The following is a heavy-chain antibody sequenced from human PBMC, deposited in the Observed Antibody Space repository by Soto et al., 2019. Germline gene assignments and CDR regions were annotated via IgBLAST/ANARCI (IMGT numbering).Heavy chain of an antibody. CDR1: GFSLRDYY. Sequence: GGSLRLSCAAAGFSLRDYYMTWIRQDTGKGLELVSYVNPGGDVTNYIESVKGRFTISRDNAKNSLYLHMNSLRAEDTAVYSCTRDPRITELWGQGTLVTVPS. CDR3: TRDPRITEL. J-gene: IGHJ4*02. D-gene: IGHD3-16*01. CDR2: VNPGGDVT. V-gene: IGHV3-11*01.